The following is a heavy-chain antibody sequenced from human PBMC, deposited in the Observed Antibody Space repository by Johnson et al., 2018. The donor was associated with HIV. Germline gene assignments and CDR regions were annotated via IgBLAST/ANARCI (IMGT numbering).Heavy chain of an antibody. CDR3: AREVEITMVQGVIIGDAFDI. Sequence: VQLVESGGGVERPGGSLRLSCVASGFTFDDYGMSWVRQPPGKGLEWVSGINWNGGSTDYADSVKGRFTISRDHAKQSLYLQMNSLRAEDTALYYCAREVEITMVQGVIIGDAFDIWGQGTMVTVSS. CDR1: GFTFDDYG. D-gene: IGHD3-10*01. V-gene: IGHV3-20*04. CDR2: INWNGGST. J-gene: IGHJ3*02.